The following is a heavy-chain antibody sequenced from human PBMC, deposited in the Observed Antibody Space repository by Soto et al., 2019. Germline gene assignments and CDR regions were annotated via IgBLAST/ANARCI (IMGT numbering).Heavy chain of an antibody. J-gene: IGHJ3*02. Sequence: QITLKEAGPTLVKPTQTLTLTCTFSGFSLNTRAVGVGWIRQPPGKALEWLALINWNDDKRYSPSLKDRLTITKDTSKNHVVLTMNNIDPVDTATYSCAHRHDLGGFDIWGQGTTVTVSS. D-gene: IGHD2-15*01. CDR1: GFSLNTRAVG. V-gene: IGHV2-5*01. CDR3: AHRHDLGGFDI. CDR2: INWNDDK.